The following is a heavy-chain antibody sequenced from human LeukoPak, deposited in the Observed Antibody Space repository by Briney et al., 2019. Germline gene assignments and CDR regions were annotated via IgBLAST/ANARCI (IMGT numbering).Heavy chain of an antibody. CDR3: ARWRPYSHDRSGYLDQ. V-gene: IGHV6-1*01. CDR2: TYYRSKWYN. D-gene: IGHD3-22*01. Sequence: SQTLSLTCAISGDSVSSNRAAWTWIRQSPSRGLQWLGRTYYRSKWYNDYAVSVKSRITINPDTSKNQFSLRLTSVSAADTAVYYCARWRPYSHDRSGYLDQWGQGTLVTVSS. CDR1: GDSVSSNRAA. J-gene: IGHJ4*02.